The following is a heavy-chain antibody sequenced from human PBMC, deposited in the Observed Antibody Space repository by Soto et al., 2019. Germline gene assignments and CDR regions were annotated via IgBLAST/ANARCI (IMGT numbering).Heavy chain of an antibody. V-gene: IGHV1-69*01. Sequence: QVQLVQSGAEVKKPGSSVKVSCKASGGTFSSYAITWVRQAPGQGLEWMGGRIPIFGTANYAQKLQGRVTITADESTSTAYMELSRLRSEDTAVYYCARPRRSGYYDYFDHWGQGTLVTVSS. CDR3: ARPRRSGYYDYFDH. CDR1: GGTFSSYA. CDR2: RIPIFGTA. J-gene: IGHJ4*02. D-gene: IGHD3-3*01.